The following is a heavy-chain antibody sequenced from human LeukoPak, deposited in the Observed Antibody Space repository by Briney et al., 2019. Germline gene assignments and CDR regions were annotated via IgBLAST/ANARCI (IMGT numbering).Heavy chain of an antibody. CDR1: GGSISSSNW. CDR3: ASYPKSGSYAFDC. J-gene: IGHJ4*02. V-gene: IGHV4-4*02. D-gene: IGHD1-26*01. CDR2: IYHSGST. Sequence: SSGTLSLTCAVSGGSISSSNWWSWVRQPPGKGLEWIGEIYHSGSTNYNPSLKSRVTISVDKSKNQFSLKLSSVTAADTAVYYCASYPKSGSYAFDCWGQGTLVTVSS.